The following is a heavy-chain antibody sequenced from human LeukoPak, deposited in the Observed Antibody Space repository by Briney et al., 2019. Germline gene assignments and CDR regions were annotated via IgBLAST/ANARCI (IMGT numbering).Heavy chain of an antibody. Sequence: EASVKVSCKASGYTFTGYYMHWVRQAPGQGLEWMGWINPNSGGTNYAQKFQGRVTMTRDTSISTAYMELSRLRSDDTAVYYCARGENFRVYYGSGSYDNWFDPWGQGTLVTVSS. V-gene: IGHV1-2*02. J-gene: IGHJ5*02. CDR2: INPNSGGT. CDR3: ARGENFRVYYGSGSYDNWFDP. D-gene: IGHD3-10*01. CDR1: GYTFTGYY.